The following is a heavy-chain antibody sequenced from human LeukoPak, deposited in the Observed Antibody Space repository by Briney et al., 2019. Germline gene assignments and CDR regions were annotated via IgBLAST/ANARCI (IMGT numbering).Heavy chain of an antibody. CDR2: IIPIFGTA. J-gene: IGHJ4*02. V-gene: IGHV1-69*13. CDR1: GGTFISYA. D-gene: IGHD4-23*01. CDR3: ARGEVVTYFDY. Sequence: ASVKVSCKASGGTFISYAISWVRQAPGQGLEWMGGIIPIFGTANYAQQFQGRVTITADESTSTAYMELSSLRSEDTAVYYCARGEVVTYFDYWGQGTLVTVSS.